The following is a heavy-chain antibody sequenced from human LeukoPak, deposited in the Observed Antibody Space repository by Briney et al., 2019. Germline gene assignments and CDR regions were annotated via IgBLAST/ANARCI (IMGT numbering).Heavy chain of an antibody. V-gene: IGHV3-66*01. J-gene: IGHJ3*02. D-gene: IGHD1-26*01. Sequence: GGSLRLSCAASGFSVNSYFMSWVRQAPGKGLEWVSVLYGGVSVLYSGGTTYYADSVKGRFTISRDNSKNTLHLQMNNLRAEDTGVYYCARRPSPKWDEDGVKVFFDIGGKGEMFTVSP. CDR2: LYSGGTT. CDR3: ARRPSPKWDEDGVKVFFDI. CDR1: GFSVNSYF.